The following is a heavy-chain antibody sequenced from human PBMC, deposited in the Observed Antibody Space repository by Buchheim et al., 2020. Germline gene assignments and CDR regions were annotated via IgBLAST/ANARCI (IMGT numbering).Heavy chain of an antibody. Sequence: VQLLASGGGLGQPGGSLRLTCTASGFTFSNYALSWVRQAPGKGLEWVSAISGGDGSTYYADSVKGRFTISRDNSKNTLYLQMNSLRAEDTAVYYCAKDHGGLVLRYFDWLLGNIDYWGQGTL. V-gene: IGHV3-23*01. CDR2: ISGGDGST. CDR3: AKDHGGLVLRYFDWLLGNIDY. D-gene: IGHD3-9*01. CDR1: GFTFSNYA. J-gene: IGHJ4*02.